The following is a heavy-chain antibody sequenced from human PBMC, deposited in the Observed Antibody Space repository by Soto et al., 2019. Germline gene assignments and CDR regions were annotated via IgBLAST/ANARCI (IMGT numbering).Heavy chain of an antibody. D-gene: IGHD3-3*01. J-gene: IGHJ4*02. CDR3: ARISQSDFWSGYYYFFDY. CDR2: ITACNWNT. CDR1: GYTFTDYG. Sequence: QVHLVQSGAEVEKPGASVKVSCKASGYTFTDYGISWVRQAPGQGLQWMGWITACNWNTKYAQQFQGRVTMTTDTSTSTAYMELRSLESDDTAVYYCARISQSDFWSGYYYFFDYWGQGTLVTVSS. V-gene: IGHV1-18*01.